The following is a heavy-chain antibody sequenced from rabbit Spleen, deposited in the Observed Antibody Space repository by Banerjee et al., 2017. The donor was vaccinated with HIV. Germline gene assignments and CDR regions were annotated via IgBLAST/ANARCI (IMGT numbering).Heavy chain of an antibody. CDR2: IDVGSSGFT. CDR1: GVSFSDKDV. V-gene: IGHV1S45*01. J-gene: IGHJ4*01. Sequence: EQLEESGGGLVKPEGSLTLTCKASGVSFSDKDVMCWVRQAPGKGLEWIACIDVGSSGFTYFASWAKGRFTISKPSSTTVTLQLNSLSAADTATYFCAREVAAKFNLWGPGTLVTVS. D-gene: IGHD4-1*01. CDR3: AREVAAKFNL.